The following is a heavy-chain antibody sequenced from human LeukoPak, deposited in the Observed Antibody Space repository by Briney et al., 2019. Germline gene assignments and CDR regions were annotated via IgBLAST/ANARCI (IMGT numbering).Heavy chain of an antibody. D-gene: IGHD3-9*01. CDR1: GGSISSYY. V-gene: IGHV4-59*01. CDR2: IYYSGST. CDR3: ARCPWAGVAGILTGYYLDY. J-gene: IGHJ4*02. Sequence: SETLSLTCTVSGGSISSYYWSWIRQPPGKGLEWIGYIYYSGSTNYNPSLKSRVTISVDTSKNQFSLKLSSVTAADTGEYYCARCPWAGVAGILTGYYLDYWGQGTLVTVSS.